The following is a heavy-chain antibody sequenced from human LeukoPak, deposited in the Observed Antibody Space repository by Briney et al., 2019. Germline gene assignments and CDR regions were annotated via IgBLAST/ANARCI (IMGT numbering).Heavy chain of an antibody. CDR3: AKSNGYGLIDI. V-gene: IGHV4-34*01. D-gene: IGHD3-22*01. CDR2: IHHSGST. CDR1: GGSFSGYY. Sequence: SETLSLTCAVYGGSFSGYYCSWLRQPPGKGLEWIGEIHHSGSTSYNPSLKSRVTISVDTSKNQFSLKLSSVTAADTAVYYCAKSNGYGLIDIWGQGTMVTVSS. J-gene: IGHJ3*02.